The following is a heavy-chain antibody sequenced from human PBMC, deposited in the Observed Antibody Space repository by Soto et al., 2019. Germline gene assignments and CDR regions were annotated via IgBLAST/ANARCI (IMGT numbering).Heavy chain of an antibody. Sequence: PLETLSLTCTFSGGSISNGGYYLSWIRQHPGKGLEWIGYIDYSGSTYYKSSLKSRVTISVDTSKNQFSLKLSSVTAADTAVYYCVRSDSSGIDYWGQGTLVTVSS. J-gene: IGHJ4*02. CDR2: IDYSGST. D-gene: IGHD3-22*01. CDR3: VRSDSSGIDY. CDR1: GGSISNGGYY. V-gene: IGHV4-31*03.